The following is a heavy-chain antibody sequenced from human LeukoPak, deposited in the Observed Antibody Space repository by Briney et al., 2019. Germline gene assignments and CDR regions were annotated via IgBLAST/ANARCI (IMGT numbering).Heavy chain of an antibody. D-gene: IGHD5-12*01. J-gene: IGHJ4*02. CDR3: TTDGYRGYEGLYDY. CDR1: GFTFSNTW. CDR2: IKSKTDGGTT. Sequence: GGSLRLSCAASGFTFSNTWMSWVRQAPGKGLEWVGRIKSKTDGGTTAYAAPVKGRFIISRDNSKTTLYLQMNSLKTEDTAVDYCTTDGYRGYEGLYDYWGQGTLVTVSS. V-gene: IGHV3-15*01.